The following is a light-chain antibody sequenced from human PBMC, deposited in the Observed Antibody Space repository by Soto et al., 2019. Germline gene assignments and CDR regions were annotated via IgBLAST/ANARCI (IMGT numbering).Light chain of an antibody. J-gene: IGKJ3*01. CDR1: QSISSIY. CDR2: GAS. V-gene: IGKV3D-20*02. Sequence: EIVLTQSPGTLSLSPGERATLSCRASQSISSIYLAWYQQKPGQAPRLLVYGASSRATGIPARFSGSGSGTDFTLTISSLEPEDFAVYYCQQRSNWLFTFGPGTKVDIK. CDR3: QQRSNWLFT.